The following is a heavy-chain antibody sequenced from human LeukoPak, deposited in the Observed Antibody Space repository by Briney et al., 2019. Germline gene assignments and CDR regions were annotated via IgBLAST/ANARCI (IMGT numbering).Heavy chain of an antibody. V-gene: IGHV4-39*07. CDR2: IYYSGST. CDR3: ARTRRYSYGFNYYDSSGYYYFDY. CDR1: GGSISSSSYY. J-gene: IGHJ4*02. Sequence: SETLSLTCTVSGGSISSSSYYWGWIRQPPGKGLEWIGNIYYSGSTYYNASLKSRVTISVDTSKNQFSLKLSSVTAADTAVYYCARTRRYSYGFNYYDSSGYYYFDYWGQGTLVTVSS. D-gene: IGHD3-22*01.